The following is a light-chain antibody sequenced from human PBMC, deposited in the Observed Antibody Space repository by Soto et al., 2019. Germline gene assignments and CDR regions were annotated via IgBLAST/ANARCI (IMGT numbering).Light chain of an antibody. CDR1: SSNIGAGYD. CDR3: QSYDSSLSALV. V-gene: IGLV1-40*01. J-gene: IGLJ2*01. CDR2: GNS. Sequence: QSVLTQPPSVSGAPGQRVTISCTGSSSNIGAGYDVHWYQQLPGTAPKLLIYGNSNRPSGVPDRFSGSKSGTSACLAITGLQAEDEADYYCQSYDSSLSALVFGGGTKLTVL.